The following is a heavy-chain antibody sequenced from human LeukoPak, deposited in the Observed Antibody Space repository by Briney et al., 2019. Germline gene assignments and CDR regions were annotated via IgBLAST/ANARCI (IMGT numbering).Heavy chain of an antibody. J-gene: IGHJ3*01. D-gene: IGHD5-24*01. V-gene: IGHV3-23*01. CDR2: ISSSGNSA. Sequence: GGSLRLSCAVSGFTFRDAAMTWVRQAPGKGLEWVSLISSSGNSAYYADSVKGRFTISRDNSKNTLSLQMNSLRVEDTAIYYCAKDIQLSTWGLGTMVTVSS. CDR1: GFTFRDAA. CDR3: AKDIQLST.